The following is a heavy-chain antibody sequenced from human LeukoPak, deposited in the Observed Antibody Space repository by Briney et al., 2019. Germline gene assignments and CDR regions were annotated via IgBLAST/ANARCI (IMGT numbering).Heavy chain of an antibody. CDR1: GFTFSDYY. CDR3: ASGDFWSGYYL. Sequence: SGGSLRLSCAASGFTFSDYYTSWIRQAPGKGLEWVSYISSSGSTIYYADSAKGRFTISRDNAKNSLYLQMNSLRAEDTAVYYCASGDFWSGYYLWGQGTLVTVSS. V-gene: IGHV3-11*01. J-gene: IGHJ4*02. CDR2: ISSSGSTI. D-gene: IGHD3-3*01.